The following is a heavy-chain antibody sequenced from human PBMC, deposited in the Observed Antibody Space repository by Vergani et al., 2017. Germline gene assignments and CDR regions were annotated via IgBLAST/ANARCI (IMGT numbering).Heavy chain of an antibody. V-gene: IGHV3-23*01. J-gene: IGHJ3*01. D-gene: IGHD3-9*01. CDR3: VKEKIDLGSYFFDS. Sequence: EVQLLESGGGLVQPGGSLRLSCVASGFTFSNYVVSWVRQTPRKGLEWISTITASGDTTYYADSVRGRFTISRDNSKNTVFLQMHSLRAEDTAIYYCVKEKIDLGSYFFDSWGQGTMVTVSS. CDR2: ITASGDTT. CDR1: GFTFSNYV.